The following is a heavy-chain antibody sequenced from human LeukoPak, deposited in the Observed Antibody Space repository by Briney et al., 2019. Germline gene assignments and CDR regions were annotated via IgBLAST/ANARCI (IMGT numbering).Heavy chain of an antibody. CDR1: GGSISSGGYY. V-gene: IGHV4-30-2*01. CDR2: IYHSGST. CDR3: ASVVVEGDDAFDI. Sequence: SETLSLTCTVSGGSISSGGYYWSWIRQPPGKGLEWIGYIYHSGSTYYNPSLKSRVTISVDTSKNQFSLKLSSVTAADTAVYYCASVVVEGDDAFDIWGQGTMVTVSS. D-gene: IGHD2-2*01. J-gene: IGHJ3*02.